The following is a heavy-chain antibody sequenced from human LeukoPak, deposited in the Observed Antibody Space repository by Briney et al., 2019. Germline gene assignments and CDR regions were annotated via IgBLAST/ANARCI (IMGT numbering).Heavy chain of an antibody. Sequence: PSETLSLTCAVSGYSISSGYYWGWIRQPPGQGLEWIGSIYHSGSTYYNPSLKSRVTISVDTSKNQFSLKLSSVTAADTAVYYCAREADSSGWYLGIDYWGQGTLVTVSS. CDR3: AREADSSGWYLGIDY. J-gene: IGHJ4*02. V-gene: IGHV4-38-2*02. CDR2: IYHSGST. D-gene: IGHD6-19*01. CDR1: GYSISSGYY.